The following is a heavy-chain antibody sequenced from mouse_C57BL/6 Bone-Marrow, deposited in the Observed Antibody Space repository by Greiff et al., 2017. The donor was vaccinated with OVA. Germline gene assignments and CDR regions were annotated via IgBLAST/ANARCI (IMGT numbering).Heavy chain of an antibody. J-gene: IGHJ2*01. Sequence: EVKLMESGGGLVQPGGSLKLSCAASGFTFSDYGMAWVRQAPRKGPEWVAFISNLAYSIYYADTVTGRFTISRENAKNTLYLEMSSRRSEDTAMYYCARFIGYFEYWGQGTTLTVSA. CDR3: ARFIGYFEY. V-gene: IGHV5-15*01. D-gene: IGHD1-1*01. CDR1: GFTFSDYG. CDR2: ISNLAYSI.